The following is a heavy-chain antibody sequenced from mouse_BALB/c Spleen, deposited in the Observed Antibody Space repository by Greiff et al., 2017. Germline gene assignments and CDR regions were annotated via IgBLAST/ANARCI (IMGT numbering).Heavy chain of an antibody. CDR3: ARRGLTGSVDY. V-gene: IGHV1-4*01. Sequence: VQLVESGAELARPGASVKMSCKASGYTFTSYTMHWVKQRPGQGLEWIGYINPSSGYTNYNQKFKDKATLTADKSSSTAYMQLSSLTSEDSAVYYCARRGLTGSVDYWGQGTTLTVSS. J-gene: IGHJ2*01. D-gene: IGHD4-1*01. CDR1: GYTFTSYT. CDR2: INPSSGYT.